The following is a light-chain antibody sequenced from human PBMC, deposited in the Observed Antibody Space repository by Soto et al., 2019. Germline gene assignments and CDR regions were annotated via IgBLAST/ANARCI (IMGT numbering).Light chain of an antibody. CDR1: SSNIGAGYD. J-gene: IGLJ2*01. CDR2: GNS. CDR3: QSYDSSLSVV. V-gene: IGLV1-40*01. Sequence: QSVLTQPPSVSGAPGQRVTISCTGSSSNIGAGYDVHWYQQLPGTAPKLLIYGNSNRPSGVPDRFSGSKSGTSASLAITGLQAEDEAYYYCQSYDSSLSVVFGGGTKLIVL.